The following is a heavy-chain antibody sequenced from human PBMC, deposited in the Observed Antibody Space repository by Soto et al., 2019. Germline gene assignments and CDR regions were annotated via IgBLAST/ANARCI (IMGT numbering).Heavy chain of an antibody. Sequence: SGGSLRLSCAASGFTFSSYGMHWVRQAPGKGLEWVAVISYDGSNKYYADSVKGRFTISRDNSKNTLYLQMNSLRAEDTAVYYCAKEYSSSWSYYYYGMDVWGQGTTVTVSS. V-gene: IGHV3-30*18. D-gene: IGHD6-13*01. CDR3: AKEYSSSWSYYYYGMDV. CDR1: GFTFSSYG. CDR2: ISYDGSNK. J-gene: IGHJ6*02.